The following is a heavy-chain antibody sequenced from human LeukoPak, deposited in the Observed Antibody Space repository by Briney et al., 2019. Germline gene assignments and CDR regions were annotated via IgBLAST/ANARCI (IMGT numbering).Heavy chain of an antibody. CDR2: ISSSGSTI. Sequence: GGSLRLSCAASGFTFSDYYMSWIRQAPGKGLEWVSYISSSGSTIYYADSVKGRFTISRDNAKNSLYLQMNSLRAEDTAVYYCAAGYRSGWYGLVFDYWGQGTLVTVSS. CDR3: AAGYRSGWYGLVFDY. V-gene: IGHV3-11*04. CDR1: GFTFSDYY. J-gene: IGHJ4*02. D-gene: IGHD6-19*01.